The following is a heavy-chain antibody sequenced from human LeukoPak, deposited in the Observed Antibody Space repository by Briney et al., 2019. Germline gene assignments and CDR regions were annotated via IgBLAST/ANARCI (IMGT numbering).Heavy chain of an antibody. Sequence: PSETLSLTCTVSGGSLSSSGYYWGSIRQPPGKGLEWIGSIYYSGSTYYNPSLKSRVTISVDKSKKQFSLKLSSVTAADTAVYYCARGDCGGDCYSGYYYMDVWGKGTTVTVSS. CDR1: GGSLSSSGYY. CDR2: IYYSGST. V-gene: IGHV4-39*01. CDR3: ARGDCGGDCYSGYYYMDV. D-gene: IGHD2-21*02. J-gene: IGHJ6*03.